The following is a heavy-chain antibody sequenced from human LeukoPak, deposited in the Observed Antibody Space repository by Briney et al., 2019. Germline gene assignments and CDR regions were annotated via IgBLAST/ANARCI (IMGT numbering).Heavy chain of an antibody. J-gene: IGHJ3*02. CDR2: ISGYHGKT. V-gene: IGHV1-18*01. D-gene: IGHD6-19*01. CDR1: GYPFSNFG. Sequence: ASVKVSCKASGYPFSNFGISWVRQAPGQGLMWMGWISGYHGKTNYAQKLQGRVTMTTDTSTSTAYMELRSLRSDDTALYFRARDSPFLVPGTGDAFDIWGQGTMVTVSS. CDR3: ARDSPFLVPGTGDAFDI.